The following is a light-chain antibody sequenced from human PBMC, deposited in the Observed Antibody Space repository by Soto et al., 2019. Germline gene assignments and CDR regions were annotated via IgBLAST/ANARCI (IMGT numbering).Light chain of an antibody. CDR1: QSVSSSY. Sequence: EKVMTQSPGTLALSRGERATLSCRASQSVSSSYLAWYQHRPGQAPRLLIFGASSRATGIPDRFSGTGSGTDFTLTISRLEPEDFAVYYCQQYGNSPWTFGQGTKVEIK. CDR2: GAS. V-gene: IGKV3-20*01. J-gene: IGKJ1*01. CDR3: QQYGNSPWT.